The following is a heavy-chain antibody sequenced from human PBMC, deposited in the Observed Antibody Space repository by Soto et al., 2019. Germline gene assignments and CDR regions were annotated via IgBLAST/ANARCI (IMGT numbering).Heavy chain of an antibody. D-gene: IGHD4-17*01. Sequence: ASVKVSCKASGYTFTGYYMHWVQQAPGQGLEWMGWINPNSGGTNYAQKFQGWVTMTRDTSISTAYMELSRLRSDDTAVYYCARDPMTTVTTYSYYYGMDVWGQGTTVTVSS. CDR3: ARDPMTTVTTYSYYYGMDV. V-gene: IGHV1-2*04. J-gene: IGHJ6*02. CDR1: GYTFTGYY. CDR2: INPNSGGT.